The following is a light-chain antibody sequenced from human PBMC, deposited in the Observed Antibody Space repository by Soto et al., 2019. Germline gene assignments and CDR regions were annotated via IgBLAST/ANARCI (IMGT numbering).Light chain of an antibody. CDR1: QSVNSNY. CDR3: PQYGSSFRYT. Sequence: EIVLTQSPGTLSLSPGERATLSCRASQSVNSNYVTWYQQKPGQAPRLLIYGASSRATGIPDRFSGSGSGTDFTLTISRLEPEDFAVYYCPQYGSSFRYTFGQGTKLEIK. V-gene: IGKV3-20*01. CDR2: GAS. J-gene: IGKJ2*01.